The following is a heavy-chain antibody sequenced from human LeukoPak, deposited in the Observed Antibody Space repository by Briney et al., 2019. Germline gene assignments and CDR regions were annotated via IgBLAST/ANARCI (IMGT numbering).Heavy chain of an antibody. CDR1: GGSISSYY. J-gene: IGHJ6*02. Sequence: PSETLSLTCTVSGGSISSYYWSWIRQPPGKGLEWIGYIYYSGSTNYNPSLKSRVTISVDTSKNQFSLKLSSVTAADTAVYYCARDRPPHCSSTSCYGGMDVWGQGTTVTVSS. CDR3: ARDRPPHCSSTSCYGGMDV. CDR2: IYYSGST. V-gene: IGHV4-59*12. D-gene: IGHD2-2*01.